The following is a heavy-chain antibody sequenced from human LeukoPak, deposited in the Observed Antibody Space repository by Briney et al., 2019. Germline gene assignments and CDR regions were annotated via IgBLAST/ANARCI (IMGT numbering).Heavy chain of an antibody. J-gene: IGHJ4*02. V-gene: IGHV3-74*01. Sequence: GGSLRLSCAASGFTLSSYWMQWVRQAPGKGLVWVSRINIDGSSTSYADSVKGRFTISRDNARNTLYLQMSSLRAEDTAVYYCARGGPIRGAYFDYWGQGILVTVSS. CDR3: ARGGPIRGAYFDY. CDR2: INIDGSST. CDR1: GFTLSSYW.